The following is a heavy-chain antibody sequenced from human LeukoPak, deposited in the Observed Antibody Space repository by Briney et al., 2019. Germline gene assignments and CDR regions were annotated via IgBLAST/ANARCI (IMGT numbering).Heavy chain of an antibody. V-gene: IGHV5-51*01. CDR1: GYSFTSYW. CDR3: ARRLGYCSGGSCYNWFDP. J-gene: IGHJ5*02. Sequence: GESLKISCKGSGYSFTSYWIGWVRQMPGKGLEWMGIIYPGDSDTRYSPSFQGQVTISADKSISTAYLQWSSLKASDTAMYYCARRLGYCSGGSCYNWFDPWGRGTLVTVSS. D-gene: IGHD2-15*01. CDR2: IYPGDSDT.